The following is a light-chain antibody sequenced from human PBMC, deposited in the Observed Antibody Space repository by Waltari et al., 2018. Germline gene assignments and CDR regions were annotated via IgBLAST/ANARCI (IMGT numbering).Light chain of an antibody. V-gene: IGKV1-39*01. CDR2: GAS. CDR1: QNITSY. Sequence: DIQLTQSPSSLSASEGDRVTITCRASQNITSYLNWYQQSPGKAPNLLIYGASSLQSGNPSRFSGSGYGTDFTLTISSLQPEDFTTYYCQQGYTAPLTFGGGTKLEIK. J-gene: IGKJ4*01. CDR3: QQGYTAPLT.